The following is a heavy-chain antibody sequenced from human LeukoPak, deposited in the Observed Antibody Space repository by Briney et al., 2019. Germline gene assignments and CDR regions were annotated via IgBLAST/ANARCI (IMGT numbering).Heavy chain of an antibody. CDR1: GGTFSGYA. D-gene: IGHD3-9*01. Sequence: ASVKVSCKASGGTFSGYAISWVRQAPGQGLEWMGGIIPIFGTANYAQKFRGRLTMTRDMSTSTVYMELSSLRSEDTAVYYCARGSRPVYNLLTGKRYFDYWGQGTLLTVSS. J-gene: IGHJ4*02. CDR3: ARGSRPVYNLLTGKRYFDY. V-gene: IGHV1-69*05. CDR2: IIPIFGTA.